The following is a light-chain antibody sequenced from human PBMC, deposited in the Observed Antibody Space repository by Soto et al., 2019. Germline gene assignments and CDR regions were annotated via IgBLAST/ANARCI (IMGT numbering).Light chain of an antibody. CDR2: AAS. V-gene: IGKV1-39*01. CDR1: QPISSY. CDR3: QQTRRAPRT. Sequence: DIPMTQSPASLSASVGDRVAITCRASQPISSYLNWYQHTPGKAPTLLIYAASNLQSGVPSMFSGSGSGTNFTLSISSLELEDFATYYCQQTRRAPRTFGPGTKLEIK. J-gene: IGKJ2*01.